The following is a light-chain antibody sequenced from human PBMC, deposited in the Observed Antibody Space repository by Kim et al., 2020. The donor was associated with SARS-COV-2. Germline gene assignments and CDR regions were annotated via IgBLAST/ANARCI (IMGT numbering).Light chain of an antibody. J-gene: IGKJ1*01. CDR1: QDIANS. V-gene: IGKV1-27*01. CDR2: AAA. CDR3: QKYNSAPWT. Sequence: ASIGDRVTITCRASQDIANSLAWYQQKPGKVPQVLIYAAATLQSGVPSRFSGIGSGTEFTLTIGSLQTEDVATYYCQKYNSAPWTFGPGTKVDIK.